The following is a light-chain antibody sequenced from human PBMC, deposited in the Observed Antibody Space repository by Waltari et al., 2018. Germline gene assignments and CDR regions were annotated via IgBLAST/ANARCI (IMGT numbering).Light chain of an antibody. V-gene: IGLV2-23*02. J-gene: IGLJ1*01. CDR2: EVT. Sequence: QSGLAQPASASGSPGQSITITCTGPSRYVGNYNLFSWYQQRPGKAPRLLIYEVTKRAPGISDRFSASKSGNTASLSISGLQAQEDEADYYCCSYVGLGTYVFGTGTKVTV. CDR1: SRYVGNYNL. CDR3: CSYVGLGTYV.